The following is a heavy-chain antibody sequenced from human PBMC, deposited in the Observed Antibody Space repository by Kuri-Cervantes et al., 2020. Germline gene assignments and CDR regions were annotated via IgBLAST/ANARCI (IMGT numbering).Heavy chain of an antibody. Sequence: ASVKVSCKASGYTFTSYGISWVRQAPGQGLEWMGWISAYNGNTNYAQKPQGRVTMTTDTSTSAAYMELSRLRSDDTAVYYCARVGRLGQARGGSWFDPWGQGTLVTVSS. CDR3: ARVGRLGQARGGSWFDP. J-gene: IGHJ5*02. V-gene: IGHV1-18*01. D-gene: IGHD3-10*01. CDR1: GYTFTSYG. CDR2: ISAYNGNT.